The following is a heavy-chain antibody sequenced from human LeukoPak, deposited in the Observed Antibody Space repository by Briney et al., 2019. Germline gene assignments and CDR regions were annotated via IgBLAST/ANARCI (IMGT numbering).Heavy chain of an antibody. V-gene: IGHV1-46*01. CDR2: INPSGGNT. J-gene: IGHJ6*03. Sequence: GASVKVSCKASGYTFTSYYVHWVRQAPGQGLEWMGIINPSGGNTGYAQKFQGRVTITRNTSISTAYMELSSLRSEDTAVYYCARGLGCSSTSCYTYYMDVWGKGTTVTVSS. D-gene: IGHD2-2*02. CDR3: ARGLGCSSTSCYTYYMDV. CDR1: GYTFTSYY.